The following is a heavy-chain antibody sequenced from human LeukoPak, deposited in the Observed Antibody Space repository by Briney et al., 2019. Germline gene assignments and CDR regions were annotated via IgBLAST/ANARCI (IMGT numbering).Heavy chain of an antibody. Sequence: GASVKVSCKASGYTFTSYGISWLRQAPGQGLEWMGWISAYNGNTNYAQKLQGRVTMTTDTSTSTAYMELRSLRSDDTAVYYCAREGSYDYVWGSYRYVYFDYWGQGTLVTVSS. D-gene: IGHD3-16*02. CDR1: GYTFTSYG. V-gene: IGHV1-18*01. CDR3: AREGSYDYVWGSYRYVYFDY. CDR2: ISAYNGNT. J-gene: IGHJ4*02.